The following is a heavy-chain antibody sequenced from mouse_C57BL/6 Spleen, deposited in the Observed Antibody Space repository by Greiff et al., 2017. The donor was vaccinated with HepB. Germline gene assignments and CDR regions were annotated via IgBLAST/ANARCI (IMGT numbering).Heavy chain of an antibody. V-gene: IGHV1-50*01. D-gene: IGHD2-2*01. CDR1: GYTFTSYW. Sequence: QVQLQQPGAELVKPGASVKLSCKASGYTFTSYWMQWVKQRPGQGLEWIGEIDPSDSYTNYNQKFKGKATLTVDTSSSTAYMQLSSLTSEDSAVYYCARRYGYDGVLYWYFDVWGTGTTVTVSS. J-gene: IGHJ1*03. CDR3: ARRYGYDGVLYWYFDV. CDR2: IDPSDSYT.